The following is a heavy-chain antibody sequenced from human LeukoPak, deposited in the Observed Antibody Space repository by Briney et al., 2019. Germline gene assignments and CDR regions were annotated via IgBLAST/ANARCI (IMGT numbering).Heavy chain of an antibody. CDR2: KN. CDR3: AREPLRPHYYYYYMDV. V-gene: IGHV4-61*01. CDR1: GASVSSGPYY. Sequence: SKTLSLTCTVSGASVSSGPYYWSWIRQPPGEGLEWIGWKNNYNVSLKSRVTISVDTSKNQFSLKLSSVTAADTVVYYCAREPLRPHYYYYYMDVWGKGTTVTVSS. J-gene: IGHJ6*03.